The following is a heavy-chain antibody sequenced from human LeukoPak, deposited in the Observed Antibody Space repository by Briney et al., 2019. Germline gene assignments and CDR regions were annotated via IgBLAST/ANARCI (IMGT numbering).Heavy chain of an antibody. D-gene: IGHD6-13*01. J-gene: IGHJ4*02. CDR1: GYTFTSYG. CDR2: ISAYNGNT. Sequence: GASVKVSCKASGYTFTSYGISWVRQAPGQGLEWMGWISAYNGNTNYAQKLRGRVTMTTDTSTSTAYMELRSLRSDDTAVYYCALLAAGSYQFAYFDYWGQGTLVTVSS. CDR3: ALLAAGSYQFAYFDY. V-gene: IGHV1-18*01.